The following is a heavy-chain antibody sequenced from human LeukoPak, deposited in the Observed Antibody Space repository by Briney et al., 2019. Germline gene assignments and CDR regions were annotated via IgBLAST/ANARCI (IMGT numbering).Heavy chain of an antibody. Sequence: PSETLSLTCTVSGVSISSSSYYWGWIRQPPGKGLEWIGSIYYSGSTYYNPSLKSRVTISVDTSKNQFSLKLSSVTAADTAVYYCARVSPYYYDSSGYAFDYWGQGTLVTVSS. J-gene: IGHJ4*02. V-gene: IGHV4-39*07. CDR1: GVSISSSSYY. D-gene: IGHD3-22*01. CDR3: ARVSPYYYDSSGYAFDY. CDR2: IYYSGST.